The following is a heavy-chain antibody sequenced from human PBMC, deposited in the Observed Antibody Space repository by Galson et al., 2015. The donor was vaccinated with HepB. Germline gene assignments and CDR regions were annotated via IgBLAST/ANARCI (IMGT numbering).Heavy chain of an antibody. CDR2: IWYDGNNK. V-gene: IGHV3-33*01. J-gene: IGHJ4*02. CDR3: ARVIAGFHGSPDY. D-gene: IGHD3-10*01. CDR1: GFTFSSYG. Sequence: LRLSCAASGFTFSSYGMHWVRQAPGKGLEWLAVIWYDGNNKNYADSVKGRFTISRDNSKNTLYLQMNSLRAVDTAVYYCARVIAGFHGSPDYWGQGTLVTVSS.